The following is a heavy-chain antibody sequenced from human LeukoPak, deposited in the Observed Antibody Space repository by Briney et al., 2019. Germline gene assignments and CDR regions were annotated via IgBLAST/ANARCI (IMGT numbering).Heavy chain of an antibody. J-gene: IGHJ4*02. CDR2: ISNSNSYI. Sequence: GRSLRLSCGASAFTLSSYSMNWVRHAPGKGLEWVSSISNSNSYIYYADSVKSRFTISRDNAKNSLYLQMNSLRAEDTAVYYGARDPEYCICGTCYPYYFDYWGEGTLVTVSS. V-gene: IGHV3-21*01. CDR3: ARDPEYCICGTCYPYYFDY. CDR1: AFTLSSYS. D-gene: IGHD2-15*01.